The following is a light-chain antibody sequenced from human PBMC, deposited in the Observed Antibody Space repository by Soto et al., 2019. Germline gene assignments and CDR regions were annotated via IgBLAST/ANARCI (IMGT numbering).Light chain of an antibody. V-gene: IGKV3-20*01. CDR3: QQYGTPPIT. J-gene: IGKJ5*01. CDR2: GAS. CDR1: QSVSNNY. Sequence: EIVLTQSPGTLSLSPGERATLSCRASQSVSNNYLAWYQQKPGQAPRLLIYGASNRATGIPDRFSGSGSGTDFTLTINRLEPEDFAVYYCQQYGTPPITFGQGTRLEIK.